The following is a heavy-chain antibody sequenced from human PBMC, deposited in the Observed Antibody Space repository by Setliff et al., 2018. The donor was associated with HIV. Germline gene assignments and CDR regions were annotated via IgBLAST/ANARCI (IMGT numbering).Heavy chain of an antibody. CDR2: IYYTGAT. Sequence: SETLSLTCTVSGDSISSYYWTWIRQSPAKGLEWIGYIYYTGATNYNPSLKSRLTISLDTSKRQFSLILSSVTAADTAIYYCLRARAEWVELHSVPSYFDYWGQGTLVTVSS. V-gene: IGHV4-59*08. D-gene: IGHD3-3*01. CDR3: LRARAEWVELHSVPSYFDY. J-gene: IGHJ4*02. CDR1: GDSISSYY.